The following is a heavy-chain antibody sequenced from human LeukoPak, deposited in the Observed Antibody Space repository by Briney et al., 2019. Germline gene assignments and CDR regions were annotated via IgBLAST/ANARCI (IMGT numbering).Heavy chain of an antibody. CDR3: ARRSWGVYYFDY. CDR2: IYTSGST. Sequence: SETPSLTCTVSGGSISSYYWSWIRQPPGKGLEWIGYIYTSGSTNYNPSLKSRVTISVDTSKNQFSLKLSSVTAADTAVYYCARRSWGVYYFDYWGQGTLVTVSS. CDR1: GGSISSYY. V-gene: IGHV4-4*09. J-gene: IGHJ4*02. D-gene: IGHD3-10*01.